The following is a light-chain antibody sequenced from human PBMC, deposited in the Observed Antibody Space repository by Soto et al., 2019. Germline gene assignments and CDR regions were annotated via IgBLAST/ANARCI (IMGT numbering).Light chain of an antibody. J-gene: IGLJ2*01. Sequence: QSALTQPASVSGSPGQAITISCTGTSSDVGGYNYVSWYQQHPGKARKLMIYDVSNRPSGGSNRFSGSKSGNTASLTISGLQAEDEADYYCSSYTSSSTLVVFGGGTQLTVL. CDR1: SSDVGGYNY. V-gene: IGLV2-14*01. CDR2: DVS. CDR3: SSYTSSSTLVV.